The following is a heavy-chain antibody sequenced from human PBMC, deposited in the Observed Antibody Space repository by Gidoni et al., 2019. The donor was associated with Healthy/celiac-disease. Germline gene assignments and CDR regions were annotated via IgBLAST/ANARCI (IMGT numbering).Heavy chain of an antibody. CDR1: GGSISCSRDY. CDR2: IYYSGST. J-gene: IGHJ4*02. D-gene: IGHD6-13*01. CDR3: AREYSSSWYSKDVDY. V-gene: IGHV4-39*07. Sequence: QLQLQESGPGLVKPSATLSLTCTVSGGSISCSRDYWGRIRQPPGKGLEWIGSIYYSGSTYYNPSLKSRVNISVDTSKNQFSLKLSSVTAADTAVYYCAREYSSSWYSKDVDYWGQGTLVTVSS.